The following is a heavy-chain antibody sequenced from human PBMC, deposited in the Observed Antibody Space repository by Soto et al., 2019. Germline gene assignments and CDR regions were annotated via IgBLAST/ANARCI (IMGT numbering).Heavy chain of an antibody. CDR3: ARGDRPDFDY. CDR2: IWDDGSNK. D-gene: IGHD6-6*01. CDR1: GFTFSSYG. V-gene: IGHV3-33*01. J-gene: IGHJ4*02. Sequence: PGGSLRLSCAASGFTFSSYGMHWVRQAPGKGLEWVAVIWDDGSNKFYEDSVKGRFTISRDNAKNTLYLQMNSLRAEDTAVYFCARGDRPDFDYWGQGTLVTGSS.